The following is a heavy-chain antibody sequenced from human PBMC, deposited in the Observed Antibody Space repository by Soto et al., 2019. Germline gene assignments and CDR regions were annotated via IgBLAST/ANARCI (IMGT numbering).Heavy chain of an antibody. CDR2: IYYSGST. CDR1: GGSISSGGYY. V-gene: IGHV4-31*03. CDR3: ARGGYSSGYSWFDP. D-gene: IGHD3-22*01. J-gene: IGHJ5*02. Sequence: SETLSLTCTISGGSISSGGYYWSWIRQHPGKGLEWIGYIYYSGSTYYNPSLKSRVTISVDTSKNQFYLKLSSVTAADTAVYYCARGGYSSGYSWFDPWGQGTLVTVSS.